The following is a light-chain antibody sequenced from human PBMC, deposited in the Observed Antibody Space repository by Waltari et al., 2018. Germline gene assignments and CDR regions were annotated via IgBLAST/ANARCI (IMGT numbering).Light chain of an antibody. CDR2: GNN. V-gene: IGLV1-40*01. Sequence: QSVLTQPPSVSEAPGQRVTISCTGSSSNIGAGFDVHWYQQLPGAAPKLLIFGNNNRPSGVPDRFSGSKSGTSASLAITGLQAEDEADYYCQSYDSNLSGSGVFGTGTKVTVL. CDR3: QSYDSNLSGSGV. J-gene: IGLJ1*01. CDR1: SSNIGAGFD.